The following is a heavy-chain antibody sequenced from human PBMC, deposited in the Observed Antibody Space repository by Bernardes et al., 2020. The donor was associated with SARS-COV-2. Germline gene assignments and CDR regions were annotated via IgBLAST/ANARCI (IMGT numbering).Heavy chain of an antibody. J-gene: IGHJ6*02. CDR3: VGSSCGIDCYIGGLRSWDYGMDI. CDR2: MYNSGST. CDR1: GGSLSSSSYY. D-gene: IGHD2-21*02. V-gene: IGHV4-39*01. Sequence: SETLSLTRSVSGGSLSSSSYYWGWIRQPPGKGLEWIGTMYNSGSTYHNPSLKSRASISIDTSKNQVSLRLNSMTAADTAVYYCVGSSCGIDCYIGGLRSWDYGMDIWGQGTTVTVSS.